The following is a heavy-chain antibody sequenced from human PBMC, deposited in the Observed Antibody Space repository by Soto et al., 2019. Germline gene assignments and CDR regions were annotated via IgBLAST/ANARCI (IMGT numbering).Heavy chain of an antibody. V-gene: IGHV5-10-1*01. Sequence: PGQSLKISCKGSGYSFTIYWISWVRQMPGKGLEWMGRIDPSDSYTNYSPSFQGHVTISADKSISTAYLQWSSLKASDTAMYYCAXAAGTGDLYYYYYGMDVWGQGTTVTVSS. CDR3: AXAAGTGDLYYYYYGMDV. J-gene: IGHJ6*02. CDR1: GYSFTIYW. D-gene: IGHD6-13*01. CDR2: IDPSDSYT.